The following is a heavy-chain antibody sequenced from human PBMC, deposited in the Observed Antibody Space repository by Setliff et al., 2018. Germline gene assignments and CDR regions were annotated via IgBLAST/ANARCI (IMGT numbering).Heavy chain of an antibody. Sequence: ASVKVSCKASGYTFTGYYMHWVRQAPGQGLEWMGWINPNSGGTNYAQKFQGWVTMTRDTSISTAYMELSRLRSDDTAVYHCARGPRITIFGVVSLSLYGMDVWGQGTTVTVSS. J-gene: IGHJ6*02. V-gene: IGHV1-2*04. CDR3: ARGPRITIFGVVSLSLYGMDV. CDR2: INPNSGGT. CDR1: GYTFTGYY. D-gene: IGHD3-3*01.